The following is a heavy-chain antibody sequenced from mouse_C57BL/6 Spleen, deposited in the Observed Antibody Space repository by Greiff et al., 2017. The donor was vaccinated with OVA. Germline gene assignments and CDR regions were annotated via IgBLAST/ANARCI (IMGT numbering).Heavy chain of an antibody. D-gene: IGHD2-5*01. Sequence: EVQLQESGPGLVKPSQSLSLTCSVTGYSITSGYYWNWIRQFPGNKLEWMGYISYDGSNNYNPSLKNRIPITRDTSKNQFFLKLNSVTTEDTATYYCASDYSNSYYFDYWGQGTTLTVSS. CDR2: ISYDGSN. CDR3: ASDYSNSYYFDY. CDR1: GYSITSGYY. J-gene: IGHJ2*01. V-gene: IGHV3-6*01.